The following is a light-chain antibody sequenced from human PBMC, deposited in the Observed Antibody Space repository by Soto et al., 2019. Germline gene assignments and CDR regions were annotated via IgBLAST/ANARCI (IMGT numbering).Light chain of an antibody. CDR2: AAS. V-gene: IGKV1-39*01. J-gene: IGKJ3*01. Sequence: DVQMTQSPSSLSAYVGDRVTIICRASQSISTYLNWYQHKPGKAPKLLIYAASSLQSGVPSRFSGSGSGTDFTLTISSLQPEDFATYYCQQSFNTPFTFGPGTKVDIK. CDR3: QQSFNTPFT. CDR1: QSISTY.